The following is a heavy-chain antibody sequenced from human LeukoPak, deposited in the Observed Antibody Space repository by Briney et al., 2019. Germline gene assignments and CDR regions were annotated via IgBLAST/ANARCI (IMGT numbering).Heavy chain of an antibody. V-gene: IGHV3-13*01. J-gene: IGHJ6*03. CDR3: ARGPPRGKNYYMDV. CDR1: GFTFSSVD. CDR2: IGTASDT. Sequence: GGSLRLSCAASGFTFSSVDIHWVRQPTGQGLEWVSTIGTASDTYYPGSVEGRFTLSRDNAKNYLYIQMNSLTAGDTAVYYCARGPPRGKNYYMDVWGKGTTVTVYS. D-gene: IGHD1-1*01.